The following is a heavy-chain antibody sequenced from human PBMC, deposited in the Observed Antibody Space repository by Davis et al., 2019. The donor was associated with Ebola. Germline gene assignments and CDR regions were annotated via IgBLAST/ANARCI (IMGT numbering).Heavy chain of an antibody. CDR2: IYHSGST. Sequence: SETLSLTCAVSGDSFSSRNWWRWVRQSPGKGLEWIGEIYHSGSTSYNPSLKSRVTISVDMSKNQFSLRLTSVTAADTGMYYCARDYYDSNGYLYYFDSWGQGTLVTVSS. D-gene: IGHD3-22*01. CDR3: ARDYYDSNGYLYYFDS. V-gene: IGHV4-4*02. J-gene: IGHJ4*02. CDR1: GDSFSSRNW.